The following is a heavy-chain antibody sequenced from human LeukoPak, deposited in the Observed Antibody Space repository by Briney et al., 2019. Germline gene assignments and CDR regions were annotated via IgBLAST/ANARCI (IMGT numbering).Heavy chain of an antibody. CDR2: IKQDGSEK. V-gene: IGHV3-7*01. J-gene: IGHJ4*02. CDR1: GLTFSSYW. Sequence: GGSLRLSCAASGLTFSSYWMSWVRQAPGKGLEWVANIKQDGSEKYYVDSVKGRFTISRDNAKNSLYLQMNSLRAEDTAVYYCARDPLWFGELLYYWGQGTLVTVSS. CDR3: ARDPLWFGELLYY. D-gene: IGHD3-10*01.